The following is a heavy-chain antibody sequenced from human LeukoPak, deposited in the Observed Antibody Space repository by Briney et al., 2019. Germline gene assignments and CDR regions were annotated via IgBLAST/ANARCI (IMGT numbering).Heavy chain of an antibody. J-gene: IGHJ3*02. Sequence: PSGTLSLTCTVSGGSISSSSYYWGWIRQPPGKGLEWIGSIYYSGSTYYNPSLKSRVTISADTSKNQFSLKLSSVTAADTAVYYCASQGVDIVLMVYAMYAFDIWGQGTMVTVSS. D-gene: IGHD2-8*01. CDR3: ASQGVDIVLMVYAMYAFDI. CDR2: IYYSGST. V-gene: IGHV4-39*01. CDR1: GGSISSSSYY.